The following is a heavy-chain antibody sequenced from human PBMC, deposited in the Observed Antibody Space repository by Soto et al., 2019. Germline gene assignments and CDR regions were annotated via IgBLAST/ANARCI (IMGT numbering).Heavy chain of an antibody. CDR1: GGTFSSYA. CDR3: AMNEYSTTFYYYGMDV. CDR2: IIPIFGTA. Sequence: QVQLVQSGAEVKKPGSSVKVSCKASGGTFSSYAITWVRQDPGQGLEWMGRIIPIFGTANYNQKFQGRVTITADESTSTAYMELSSLRSEDTAVYYCAMNEYSTTFYYYGMDVWGQGTTVTVSS. D-gene: IGHD6-6*01. J-gene: IGHJ6*02. V-gene: IGHV1-69*01.